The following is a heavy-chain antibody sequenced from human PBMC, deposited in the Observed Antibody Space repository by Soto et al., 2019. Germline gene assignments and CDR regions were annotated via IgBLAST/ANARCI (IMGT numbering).Heavy chain of an antibody. CDR2: ISLDYST. CDR3: AKHKGSRYAIDF. J-gene: IGHJ4*02. V-gene: IGHV3-23*01. CDR1: GFTFSTSA. D-gene: IGHD3-16*01. Sequence: EVHLLESGGDLVQPGGSLRLSCPGTGFTFSTSAMTWVRQAPGRGLEWVSHISLDYSTYYADFVKGRFTVSRDNSKNTLHLQMSSLRAEDTAVYYCAKHKGSRYAIDFWGQGTLVTVSP.